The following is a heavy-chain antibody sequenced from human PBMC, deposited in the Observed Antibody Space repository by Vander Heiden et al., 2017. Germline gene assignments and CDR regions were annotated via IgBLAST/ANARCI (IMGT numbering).Heavy chain of an antibody. J-gene: IGHJ3*02. D-gene: IGHD5-12*01. CDR3: ARREGYNSSAFDI. CDR1: GFTFSSYA. Sequence: QVQLVESGGGVVQPGRSLRLSCAASGFTFSSYAMHWVRQAPGKGLEWVAVISYDGSNKYYADSGKGRFTISRDNSKNTMYLQMNSMRAEDTAVYYWARREGYNSSAFDIWGQGKMVTVSS. V-gene: IGHV3-30*01. CDR2: ISYDGSNK.